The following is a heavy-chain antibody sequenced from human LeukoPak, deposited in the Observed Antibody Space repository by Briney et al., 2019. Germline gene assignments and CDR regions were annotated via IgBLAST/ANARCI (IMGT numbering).Heavy chain of an antibody. CDR3: ARDPEVDTAMVTLGD. Sequence: PGGSLRLSCAASGFTVSSNYMSWVRQAPGKGLEWVSVIYSGGSTYYADSVKGQFTISRDNSKNTLYLQMNSLRAEDTAVYYCARDPEVDTAMVTLGDWGQGTLVTVSS. CDR2: IYSGGST. J-gene: IGHJ4*02. D-gene: IGHD5-18*01. CDR1: GFTVSSNY. V-gene: IGHV3-53*01.